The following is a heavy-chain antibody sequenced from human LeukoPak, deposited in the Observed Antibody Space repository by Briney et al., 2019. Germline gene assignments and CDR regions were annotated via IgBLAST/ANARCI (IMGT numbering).Heavy chain of an antibody. Sequence: ASVKVSCKASGYTFTGYYMHWVRQAPGQGLEWMGWINPNSGGTNYAQKFQGRVTMTRDTSISTAYMELSRLRSDDTAVYYCATDAYSSGWYTGFDYWGQGTLVTVSS. CDR3: ATDAYSSGWYTGFDY. J-gene: IGHJ4*02. CDR2: INPNSGGT. D-gene: IGHD6-19*01. V-gene: IGHV1-2*02. CDR1: GYTFTGYY.